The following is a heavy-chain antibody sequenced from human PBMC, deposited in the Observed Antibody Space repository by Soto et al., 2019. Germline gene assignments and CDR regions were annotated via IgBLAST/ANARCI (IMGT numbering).Heavy chain of an antibody. CDR1: GFTFSSYA. J-gene: IGHJ5*02. V-gene: IGHV3-23*01. D-gene: IGHD2-2*01. CDR2: ISGSGGST. CDR3: AKVRTWVPAVGWFDP. Sequence: EVQLLESGGGLVQPGGSLRLSCAASGFTFSSYAMSWVRQAPGKGLEWVSAISGSGGSTYYADSVKGRFTISRDNSKNTLYLQMNSLRAEDTAIYYCAKVRTWVPAVGWFDPWGQGTLVTVSS.